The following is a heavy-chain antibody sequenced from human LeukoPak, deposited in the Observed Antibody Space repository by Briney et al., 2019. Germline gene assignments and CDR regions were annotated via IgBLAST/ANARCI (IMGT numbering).Heavy chain of an antibody. J-gene: IGHJ4*02. CDR1: GFTFSSYW. CDR3: ARDGHYYDFWSGYSDY. CDR2: IKQDGSEK. D-gene: IGHD3-3*01. V-gene: IGHV3-7*01. Sequence: GGSLRLSCAASGFTFSSYWMSWVRQAPGKGLEWVANIKQDGSEKYYVDSVKGRFTISRDNAKNSLYLQMNSLRAEDTAVYYCARDGHYYDFWSGYSDYWGQGTLVTVSS.